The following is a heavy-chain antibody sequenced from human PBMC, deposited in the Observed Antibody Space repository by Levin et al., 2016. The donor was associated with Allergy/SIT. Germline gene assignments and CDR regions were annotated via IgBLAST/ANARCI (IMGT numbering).Heavy chain of an antibody. Sequence: GESLKISCAASGFTFSSYAMSWVRQAPGKGLEWVSAISGSGGSTYYADSVKGRFTISRDNSKNTLYLQMNSLRAEDTAVYYCAKDLISVWFGEKKIYGMDVWGQGTTVTVSS. V-gene: IGHV3-23*01. D-gene: IGHD3-10*01. J-gene: IGHJ6*02. CDR3: AKDLISVWFGEKKIYGMDV. CDR2: ISGSGGST. CDR1: GFTFSSYA.